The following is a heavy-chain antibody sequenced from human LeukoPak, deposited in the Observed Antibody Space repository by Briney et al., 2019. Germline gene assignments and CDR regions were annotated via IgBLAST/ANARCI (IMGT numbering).Heavy chain of an antibody. CDR2: INRSGST. V-gene: IGHV4-34*01. J-gene: IGHJ5*02. CDR3: ARGLGVVVAATNNWFDP. Sequence: SETLSLTCAVYGGSFSGYYWSWIRQPPGKGLEWIGEINRSGSTNYNPSLKSRVTISVDTSKNQFSLKLSSVTAADTAVYYCARGLGVVVAATNNWFDPWGQGTLVTVSS. D-gene: IGHD2-15*01. CDR1: GGSFSGYY.